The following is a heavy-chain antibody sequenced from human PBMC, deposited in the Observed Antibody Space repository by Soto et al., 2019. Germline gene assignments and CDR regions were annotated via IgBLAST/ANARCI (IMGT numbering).Heavy chain of an antibody. CDR3: ARFNSGNYYEAFDI. Sequence: SETLSLTCAVSGGSISSSNWWSWVRQPPGKGLEWIGEIYHSGSTNYNPSLKSRVTISVDKSKNQFSLKLSSVTAADTAVYYCARFNSGNYYEAFDIWGQGTMVTVS. J-gene: IGHJ3*02. D-gene: IGHD1-26*01. CDR1: GGSISSSNW. CDR2: IYHSGST. V-gene: IGHV4-4*02.